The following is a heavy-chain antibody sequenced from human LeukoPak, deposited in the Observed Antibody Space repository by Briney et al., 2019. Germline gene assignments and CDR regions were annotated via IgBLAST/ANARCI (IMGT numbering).Heavy chain of an antibody. V-gene: IGHV1-2*02. D-gene: IGHD3-3*01. CDR1: GYTFTGYY. CDR3: ARVKYYDFWSGQVVGFDP. J-gene: IGHJ5*02. CDR2: INPNSGGT. Sequence: VAPVKVSCKASGYTFTGYYMHWVRQAPGQGLEWMGWINPNSGGTNYAQKFQGRVTMTRDTSISTAYMELSRLRSDDTAVYYCARVKYYDFWSGQVVGFDPWGQGILVTVSS.